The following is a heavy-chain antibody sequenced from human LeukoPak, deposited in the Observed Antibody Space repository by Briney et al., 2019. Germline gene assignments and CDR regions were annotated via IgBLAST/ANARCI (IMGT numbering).Heavy chain of an antibody. CDR2: INHSGST. V-gene: IGHV4-34*01. D-gene: IGHD1-1*01. J-gene: IGHJ4*02. Sequence: SETLSLTCAVYGGSFSGYYWSWIRQPPGKGLEWIGEINHSGSTYYNPSLKSRVTISVDTSKNQFSLKLSSVTAADTAVYYCARGPERLGFDYWGQGTLVTVSS. CDR1: GGSFSGYY. CDR3: ARGPERLGFDY.